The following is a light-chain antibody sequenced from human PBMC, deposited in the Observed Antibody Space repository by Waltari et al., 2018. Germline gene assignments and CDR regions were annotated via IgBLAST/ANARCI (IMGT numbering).Light chain of an antibody. Sequence: EIVLTQSPGTLSLSPGERATLPCRASQSVSSSYLAWYQQKPGQAPRLFIYGASSRATGSPDRFSGSGSGTDFTLTISRLEPEDFAVYYCQQYGSSPWTFGQGTKVEIK. V-gene: IGKV3-20*01. CDR2: GAS. J-gene: IGKJ1*01. CDR3: QQYGSSPWT. CDR1: QSVSSSY.